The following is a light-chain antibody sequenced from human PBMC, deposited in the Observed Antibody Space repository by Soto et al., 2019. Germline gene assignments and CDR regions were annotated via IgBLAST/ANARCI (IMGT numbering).Light chain of an antibody. Sequence: QSALTQPPSASGSPGQSVAISCTGTSSDVGGYNYVSWYQQHPGKAPKLMIYEVNKRPSGISNRFSGSKSDNTASLTISGLQAEDEAEYYCSSYTSSTTYVFGTGTKVTVL. CDR2: EVN. CDR3: SSYTSSTTYV. J-gene: IGLJ1*01. CDR1: SSDVGGYNY. V-gene: IGLV2-14*01.